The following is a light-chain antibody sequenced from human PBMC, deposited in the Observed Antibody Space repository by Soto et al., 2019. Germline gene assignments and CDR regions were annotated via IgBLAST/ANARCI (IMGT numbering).Light chain of an antibody. CDR1: KSISSW. V-gene: IGKV1-5*01. CDR2: DAS. J-gene: IGKJ1*01. CDR3: QQYNNYVWT. Sequence: DIQMTQSPSTLSASVGNRVTITCQASKSISSWLAWYQQKPGKAPKLLIYDASSLESGVPSRFGGSGSGTEFTLTISSLQPDDFAAYYCQQYNNYVWTFGQGTKVDIK.